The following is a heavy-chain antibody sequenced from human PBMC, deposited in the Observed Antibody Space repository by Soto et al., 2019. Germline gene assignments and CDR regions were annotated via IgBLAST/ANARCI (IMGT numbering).Heavy chain of an antibody. CDR3: ARGRYGDY. CDR1: SYAFTTYG. V-gene: IGHV1-18*01. CDR2: ISAHNGNT. J-gene: IGHJ4*02. Sequence: QVHLVQSGAEVKKPGASVKVSCKGSSYAFTTYGITWVRQAPGQGLEWLEWISAHNGNTNYAQKLQGRVTLTRDTSTSTAYMELRSLRSDGTAVYYCARGRYGDYWGQGALVSVSS. D-gene: IGHD1-1*01.